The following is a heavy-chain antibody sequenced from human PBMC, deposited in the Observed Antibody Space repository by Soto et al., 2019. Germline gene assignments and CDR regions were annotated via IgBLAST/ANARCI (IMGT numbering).Heavy chain of an antibody. Sequence: WGSLRLSCAASGFTFSSYGMHWVRQAPGKGLEWVAVISYDGSNKYYADSVKGRFTISRDNSKNTLYLQMNSLRAEDMAVYYCAKESLYGDLPFDYWGQGTLVSVSS. D-gene: IGHD4-17*01. CDR3: AKESLYGDLPFDY. CDR2: ISYDGSNK. V-gene: IGHV3-30*18. CDR1: GFTFSSYG. J-gene: IGHJ4*02.